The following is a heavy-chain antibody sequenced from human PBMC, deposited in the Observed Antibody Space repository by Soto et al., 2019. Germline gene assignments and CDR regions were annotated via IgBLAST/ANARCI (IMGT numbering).Heavy chain of an antibody. CDR2: FDPEDGET. D-gene: IGHD2-2*01. J-gene: IGHJ4*02. Sequence: XSVKVSCKVSGYTLTALSMHWVRQAPGKGLEWMGGFDPEDGETIYAQKFQGRVTMTEDTSTDTAYMELSSLRSEDTAVYYCAIERSIVVVPAALGYWGQGTLVTVSS. V-gene: IGHV1-24*01. CDR1: GYTLTALS. CDR3: AIERSIVVVPAALGY.